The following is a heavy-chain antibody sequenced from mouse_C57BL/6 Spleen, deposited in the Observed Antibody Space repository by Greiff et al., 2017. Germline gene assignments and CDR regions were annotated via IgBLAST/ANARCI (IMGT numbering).Heavy chain of an antibody. CDR2: ILPGSGST. CDR1: GYTFTGYW. Sequence: QVHVKQPGAELMKPGASVKLSCKATGYTFTGYWIEWVKQRPGHGLEWIGEILPGSGSTNYNEKFKGKATFTADTSSNTAYMQLSSLTTEDSAIYYCSRRVTTVVDAMDYWGQGTSVTVSS. D-gene: IGHD1-1*01. J-gene: IGHJ4*01. CDR3: SRRVTTVVDAMDY. V-gene: IGHV1-9*01.